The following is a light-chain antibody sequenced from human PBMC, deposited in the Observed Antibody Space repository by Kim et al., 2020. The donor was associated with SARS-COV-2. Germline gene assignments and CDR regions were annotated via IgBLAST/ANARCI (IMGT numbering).Light chain of an antibody. J-gene: IGKJ1*01. CDR1: QGISSY. Sequence: SASVGDSVTIPCRASQGISSYLAWYQQKPGKVPKLLIYAASVLQSGVPSRFSGSGSGTDFTLTISSLQPEDVATYYCQKYNSAPAFGQGTKVDIK. CDR2: AAS. V-gene: IGKV1-27*01. CDR3: QKYNSAPA.